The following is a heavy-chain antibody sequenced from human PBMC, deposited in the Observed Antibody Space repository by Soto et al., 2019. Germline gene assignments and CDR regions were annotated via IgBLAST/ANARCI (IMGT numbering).Heavy chain of an antibody. J-gene: IGHJ5*02. Sequence: LRLSCAASGFTFSSYGMHWVRQAPGKGLEWVAVIWYDGSNKYYADSVKGRFTISRDNSKNTLYLQMNSLRAEDTAVYYCAKEAYYDFWSGNWFDPWGQGTLVTVSS. CDR2: IWYDGSNK. CDR1: GFTFSSYG. CDR3: AKEAYYDFWSGNWFDP. V-gene: IGHV3-33*06. D-gene: IGHD3-3*01.